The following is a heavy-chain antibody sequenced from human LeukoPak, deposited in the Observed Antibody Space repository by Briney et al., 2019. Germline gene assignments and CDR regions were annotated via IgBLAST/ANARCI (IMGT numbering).Heavy chain of an antibody. CDR1: GYTFTSYG. Sequence: ASVKVSCKASGYTFTSYGISWVRQAPGQGLERMGWISAYNGNTNYAQKLQGRVTMTADTSTSTAYMELRSLSSDDTAVYYCATGGPMGPYYYDSSGYNDAFDIWGQGTMVTVSS. D-gene: IGHD3-22*01. V-gene: IGHV1-18*01. CDR2: ISAYNGNT. J-gene: IGHJ3*02. CDR3: ATGGPMGPYYYDSSGYNDAFDI.